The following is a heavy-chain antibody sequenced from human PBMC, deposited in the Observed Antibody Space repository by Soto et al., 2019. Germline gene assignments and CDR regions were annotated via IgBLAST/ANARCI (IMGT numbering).Heavy chain of an antibody. D-gene: IGHD6-13*01. CDR2: IGGSDTTI. CDR3: ARAVAAAGIHWYCDY. J-gene: IGHJ4*02. Sequence: GGSLRLSCAASGFTFSDYYMTWIRQAPGKGLEWVSYIGGSDTTIYYADSVKGRFTISRDNAKNSLYLQMNSLRAEDTAVYYCARAVAAAGIHWYCDYWGQGTLVTVSS. CDR1: GFTFSDYY. V-gene: IGHV3-11*01.